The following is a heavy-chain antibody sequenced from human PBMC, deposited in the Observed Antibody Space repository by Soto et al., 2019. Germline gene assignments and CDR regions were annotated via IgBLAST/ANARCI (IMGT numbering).Heavy chain of an antibody. CDR1: GGSLSHHY. CDR2: VYHSGAT. D-gene: IGHD3-16*01. CDR3: ATLPPGDFWVGVLDY. V-gene: IGHV4-59*11. J-gene: IGHJ4*02. Sequence: PSETPSPPCTVSGGSLSHHYWGWMRQAPGKGPEWIGYVYHSGATNYNPSLESRVTMSLDTSKNQFSLKLNSVTAADTAVYYCATLPPGDFWVGVLDYWSQGTLVTVSS.